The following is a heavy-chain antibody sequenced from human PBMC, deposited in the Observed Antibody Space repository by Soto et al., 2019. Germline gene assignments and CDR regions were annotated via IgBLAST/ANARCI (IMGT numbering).Heavy chain of an antibody. CDR2: ISGSGGST. D-gene: IGHD3-10*01. CDR1: GFTFSSYA. Sequence: GESLKISCAASGFTFSSYAMSWVRQAPGKGLEWVSAISGSGGSTYYADSVKGRFTISRDNSKNTLYLQMNSLRAEDTAVYYCAKGQFYGSGSYYYYGIDVWGQGTTVTVSS. CDR3: AKGQFYGSGSYYYYGIDV. V-gene: IGHV3-23*01. J-gene: IGHJ6*02.